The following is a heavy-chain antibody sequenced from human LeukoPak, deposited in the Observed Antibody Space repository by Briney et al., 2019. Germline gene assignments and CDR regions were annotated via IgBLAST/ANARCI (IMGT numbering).Heavy chain of an antibody. V-gene: IGHV4-38-2*02. Sequence: SETLSLTCTVSGYSISSGYYWGWIRQPPGKGLEWIGSIYHSGSTYYNPSLKSRVTISVDTSKNQFSLKLSSVTAADTAVYYCARCPAYYDILTGYYPNWFDPWGQGTLATVSS. CDR2: IYHSGST. CDR1: GYSISSGYY. CDR3: ARCPAYYDILTGYYPNWFDP. J-gene: IGHJ5*02. D-gene: IGHD3-9*01.